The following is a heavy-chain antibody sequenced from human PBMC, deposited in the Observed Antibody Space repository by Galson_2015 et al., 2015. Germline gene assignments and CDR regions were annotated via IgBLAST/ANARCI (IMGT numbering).Heavy chain of an antibody. D-gene: IGHD3-22*01. J-gene: IGHJ4*02. CDR2: IYPGDSDT. CDR1: GCSFTSYW. Sequence: QSGAEVKKPGESLKISCKGSGCSFTSYWIGWVRQMPGKGLEWMGIIYPGDSDTRYSPSFQGQVTISADKSISTAYLQWSSLKASDTAMYYCARPNYYDSSGAHYYFDYWGQGTLVTVSS. V-gene: IGHV5-51*03. CDR3: ARPNYYDSSGAHYYFDY.